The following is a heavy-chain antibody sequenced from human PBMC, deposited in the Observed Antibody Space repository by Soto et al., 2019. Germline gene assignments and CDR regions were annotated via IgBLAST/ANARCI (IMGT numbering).Heavy chain of an antibody. D-gene: IGHD3-10*01. V-gene: IGHV3-30*03. CDR3: ASLLWFGELLNPYYFDY. Sequence: QVQLVESGGGGVQPGRSLRLSCAASGFTFSSYGMHWVRQAPGKGLEWVAVISYDGSNKYYADSVKGRFTISRDNSKNTLYLQMNSLRAEDTAVYYCASLLWFGELLNPYYFDYWGQGTLVTVSS. CDR2: ISYDGSNK. J-gene: IGHJ4*02. CDR1: GFTFSSYG.